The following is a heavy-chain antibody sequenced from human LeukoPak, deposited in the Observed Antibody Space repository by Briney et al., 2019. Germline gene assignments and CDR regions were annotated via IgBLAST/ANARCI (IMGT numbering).Heavy chain of an antibody. D-gene: IGHD5-18*01. CDR1: GFSLRTSGMC. V-gene: IGHV2-70*11. CDR3: ARIHRYGPAGYYGMDV. J-gene: IGHJ6*02. CDR2: IDWDDDK. Sequence: SGPTLVNPTQTLTLTCTFSGFSLRTSGMCVSWIRQPSGKALEWLARIDWDDDKYYSTSLKTRLTISKDTSKNQVVFTMTKMDPVDTATYYCARIHRYGPAGYYGMDVWGQGTTVTVSS.